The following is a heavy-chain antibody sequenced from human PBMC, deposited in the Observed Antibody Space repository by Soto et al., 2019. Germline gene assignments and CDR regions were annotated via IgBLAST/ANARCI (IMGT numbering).Heavy chain of an antibody. V-gene: IGHV3-7*01. Sequence: GGSLRLSCGASGLRFRTYTVSWVRQAPGKGLEWVSNIKTDGSEEHYAYSVKGRFTISRDKSKNTLYLQMNSLRADDTAMYYCATYLKCNWEPYRFQLWGQGTLVTVSS. J-gene: IGHJ4*02. CDR1: GLRFRTYT. CDR2: IKTDGSEE. CDR3: ATYLKCNWEPYRFQL. D-gene: IGHD3-16*02.